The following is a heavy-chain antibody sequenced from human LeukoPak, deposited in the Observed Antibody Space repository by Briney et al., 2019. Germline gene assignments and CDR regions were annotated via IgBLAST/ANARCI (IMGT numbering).Heavy chain of an antibody. CDR3: ARGNMSNRYYFDY. Sequence: GESLKISCKGSGYSFTNYWIAWVRQMPGKGLEWMGIIYPGDSDTRYSPSFQGQVTISADKSISTAYLQWSSLKASDTAMYYCARGNMSNRYYFDYWGQGTLVTVSS. CDR2: IYPGDSDT. D-gene: IGHD1-14*01. J-gene: IGHJ4*02. CDR1: GYSFTNYW. V-gene: IGHV5-51*01.